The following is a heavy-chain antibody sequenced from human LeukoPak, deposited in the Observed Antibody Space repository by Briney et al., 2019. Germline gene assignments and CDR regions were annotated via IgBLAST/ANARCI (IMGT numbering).Heavy chain of an antibody. J-gene: IGHJ4*02. Sequence: ASVKVSCKASGYTFTSYGISWVRQSPGQGLEWMGWISANNGNTNYAQKLQGRVTMTTDTSTSTAYMELRSLRSDDTAVYYCARDPGLGYCSSTSCHAFDYWGQGTLVTVSS. CDR1: GYTFTSYG. CDR2: ISANNGNT. CDR3: ARDPGLGYCSSTSCHAFDY. V-gene: IGHV1-18*01. D-gene: IGHD2-2*01.